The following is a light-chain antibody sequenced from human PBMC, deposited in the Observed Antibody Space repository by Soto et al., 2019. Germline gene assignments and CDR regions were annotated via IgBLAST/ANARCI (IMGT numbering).Light chain of an antibody. V-gene: IGKV1-5*03. Sequence: DIQMTQSPSTLSASVGDRVTITCRASQSISSWFAWYQQKPGKAPKLLIYEASSSEIGVPPRFSGSGFGTEVTLTISSLQTDDFATYYCQHYKESSTFGQGTRLEIK. CDR2: EAS. CDR3: QHYKESST. J-gene: IGKJ1*01. CDR1: QSISSW.